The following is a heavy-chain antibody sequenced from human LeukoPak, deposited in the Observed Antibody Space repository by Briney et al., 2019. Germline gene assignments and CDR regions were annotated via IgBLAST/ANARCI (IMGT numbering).Heavy chain of an antibody. J-gene: IGHJ5*02. V-gene: IGHV4-38-2*02. CDR2: IYHSGST. Sequence: SETLSLTCTVSGYSISSGYYWGWIRQPPGKWLEWIGSIYHSGSTYYNPSLKSRVTISVDTSKNQFSLKLSSVTAADTAVYYCARGYCSSTSCYTWFDPWGQGTLVTVSS. CDR1: GYSISSGYY. D-gene: IGHD2-2*02. CDR3: ARGYCSSTSCYTWFDP.